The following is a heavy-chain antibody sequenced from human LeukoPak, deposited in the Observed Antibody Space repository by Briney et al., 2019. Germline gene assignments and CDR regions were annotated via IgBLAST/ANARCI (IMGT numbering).Heavy chain of an antibody. D-gene: IGHD1-26*01. CDR3: ARDRSGASYFDS. J-gene: IGHJ4*02. V-gene: IGHV4-59*01. Sequence: ETLSLTCTVSGGSFSTYYWSWIRQSPGKGLEWIGYIYHNGRTNHNSSLKSRVTISVDTSKNQFSLKLSSVTAADTAVYYCARDRSGASYFDSWGQGTLVTVSS. CDR1: GGSFSTYY. CDR2: IYHNGRT.